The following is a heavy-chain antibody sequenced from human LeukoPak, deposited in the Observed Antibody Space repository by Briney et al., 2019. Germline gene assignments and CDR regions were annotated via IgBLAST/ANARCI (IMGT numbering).Heavy chain of an antibody. V-gene: IGHV3-30-3*01. CDR2: ISYDGSNK. J-gene: IGHJ4*02. CDR1: GFTFSSYA. D-gene: IGHD1-26*01. Sequence: GSLRLSCAASGFTFSSYAMHWVRQAPGKGLEWVAVISYDGSNKYYADSVKGRFTISRDNSKNTLYLQMNSLRAEDTAVYYCARAGEGSYYYFDYWGQGTLVTVSS. CDR3: ARAGEGSYYYFDY.